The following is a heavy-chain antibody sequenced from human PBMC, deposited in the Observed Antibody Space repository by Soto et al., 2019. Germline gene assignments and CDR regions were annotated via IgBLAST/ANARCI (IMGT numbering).Heavy chain of an antibody. CDR1: GYTFTSYY. V-gene: IGHV1-46*01. D-gene: IGHD5-12*01. CDR2: INPSGGST. Sequence: QVQLVQSGAEVKKPGASVKVSCKASGYTFTSYYMHWVRQAPGQGLEWMGIINPSGGSTLYAQKLQGRVTMTRDTSTTTVDMELSSLRYEDTAVDYCARERWLPQRTYFWDYWGQGTLVTVSS. CDR3: ARERWLPQRTYFWDY. J-gene: IGHJ4*02.